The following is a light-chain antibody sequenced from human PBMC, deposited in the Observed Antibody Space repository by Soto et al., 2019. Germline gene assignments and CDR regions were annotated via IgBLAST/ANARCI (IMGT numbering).Light chain of an antibody. Sequence: QSVLTQPASGSETPGLSITFACTGTTSDVGSYNYVSWYQQYPGKPPKVVIYDVANRPSGVSNRFSGSKSGNTASLTISGLQAEDEAVYSGRPYTNSGDVFGTGTKVTVL. V-gene: IGLV2-14*03. J-gene: IGLJ1*01. CDR3: RPYTNSGDV. CDR2: DVA. CDR1: TSDVGSYNY.